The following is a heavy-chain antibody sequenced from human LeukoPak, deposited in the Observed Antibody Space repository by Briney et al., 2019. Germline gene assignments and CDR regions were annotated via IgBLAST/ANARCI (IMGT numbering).Heavy chain of an antibody. CDR1: GFTFSSYS. V-gene: IGHV3-21*01. CDR3: ARYPSIAARQYDY. CDR2: ISSSSSYI. Sequence: KPGGSLRLSCADSGFTFSSYSMNWVRQAPGKGREWVSSISSSSSYIYYAASVKGRFTISRDNAKNSLYLQMNSLRAEDTAVYYCARYPSIAARQYDYWGQGTLVTVSS. D-gene: IGHD6-6*01. J-gene: IGHJ4*02.